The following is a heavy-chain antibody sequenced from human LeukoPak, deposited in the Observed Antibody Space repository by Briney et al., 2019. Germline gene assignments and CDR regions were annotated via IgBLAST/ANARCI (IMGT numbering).Heavy chain of an antibody. D-gene: IGHD6-19*01. V-gene: IGHV3-33*08. CDR3: ARGVGSSGWYLSPWGMDV. Sequence: PGGSLRLSCAASGFTVSSNYMSWVRQAPGKGLEWVAVIWYDGSNKYYADSVKGRFTISRDNSKNTLYVQMNSLRAEDTAVYYCARGVGSSGWYLSPWGMDVWGQGTTVTVSS. J-gene: IGHJ6*02. CDR1: GFTVSSNY. CDR2: IWYDGSNK.